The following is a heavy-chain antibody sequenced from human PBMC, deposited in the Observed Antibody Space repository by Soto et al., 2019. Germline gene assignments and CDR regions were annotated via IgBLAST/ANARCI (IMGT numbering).Heavy chain of an antibody. D-gene: IGHD2-15*01. V-gene: IGHV3-66*01. Sequence: EVQLVESGGGLVQPGGSLRLSCTASGFIVSNTYVNWVRQAPGKGLEWVSVISNRGDTHYADSVRGRFSLSRDISYITLQLQMNNRRVEDTAVYYCAREPRYCRGGSCSITGDAYDIWGKGTMVTVSS. CDR3: AREPRYCRGGSCSITGDAYDI. CDR1: GFIVSNTY. CDR2: ISNRGDT. J-gene: IGHJ3*02.